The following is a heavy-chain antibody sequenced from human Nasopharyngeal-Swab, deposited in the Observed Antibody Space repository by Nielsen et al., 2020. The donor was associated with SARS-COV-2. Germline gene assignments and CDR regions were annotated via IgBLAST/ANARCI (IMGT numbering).Heavy chain of an antibody. Sequence: SETLSLTCSVSGGSLTSDIEDFYWSWIRQPPGKGLEWIGEVNHSGSTHYNPSLKSRVTISVDTSNNQFSLKLSSVTAADTALYYCAGAGDLTAYYSYYMDVWGNGTTVTVSS. CDR1: GGSLTSDIEDFY. V-gene: IGHV4-34*01. J-gene: IGHJ6*03. CDR2: VNHSGST. D-gene: IGHD2-21*02. CDR3: AGAGDLTAYYSYYMDV.